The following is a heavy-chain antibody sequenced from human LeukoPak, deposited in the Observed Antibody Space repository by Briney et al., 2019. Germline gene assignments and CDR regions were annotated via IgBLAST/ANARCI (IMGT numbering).Heavy chain of an antibody. D-gene: IGHD3-22*01. V-gene: IGHV3-23*01. CDR1: GFTFSYYA. CDR3: AKDEFNDSSINYFEP. CDR2: ISGSGRNT. Sequence: PGRSLRLSCAASGFTFSYYAMSWVRQGPGKGLEWVSVISGSGRNTYYADSVEGRFTISRHNSKNTLFLQTNSLRAEATAVYYCAKDEFNDSSINYFEPWGQGTLVTVSS. J-gene: IGHJ5*02.